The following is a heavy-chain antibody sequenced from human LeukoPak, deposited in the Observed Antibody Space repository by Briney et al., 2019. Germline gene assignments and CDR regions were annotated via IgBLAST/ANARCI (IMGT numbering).Heavy chain of an antibody. D-gene: IGHD2-2*01. V-gene: IGHV1-2*06. CDR2: INPNSGGT. J-gene: IGHJ5*02. Sequence: ASVKVSCKASGYTFTGYYMHWVRQAPGQGLEWMGRINPNSGGTNYAQKFQGRVTMTRDTSISTAYMELSRLRSDDTAVYYCARPRYCSSTSCLNWFDPWGQGTLVTVSS. CDR1: GYTFTGYY. CDR3: ARPRYCSSTSCLNWFDP.